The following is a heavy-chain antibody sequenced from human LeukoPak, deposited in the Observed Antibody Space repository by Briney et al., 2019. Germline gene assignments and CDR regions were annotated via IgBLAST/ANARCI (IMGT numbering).Heavy chain of an antibody. Sequence: PGGSLRLSCAASGFTFSSYAMHWVRQAPGKGLEWVAVISYDGRNKYYADSVKGRFTISRDNSKNTLYLQMNSLRAEDTAVYYCARGAQHYFDYWGQGTLVTVSS. CDR1: GFTFSSYA. J-gene: IGHJ4*02. V-gene: IGHV3-30*04. CDR2: ISYDGRNK. D-gene: IGHD2-2*01. CDR3: ARGAQHYFDY.